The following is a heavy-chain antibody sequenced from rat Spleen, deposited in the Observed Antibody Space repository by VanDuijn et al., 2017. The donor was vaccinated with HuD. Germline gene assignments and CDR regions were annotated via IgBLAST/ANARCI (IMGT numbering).Heavy chain of an antibody. CDR3: ARHVDWYFDF. J-gene: IGHJ1*01. CDR2: ITHSGGNT. Sequence: EVQLVESGGGLVQPGRSLKLSCVGSGFTFNNYWMTWIRQAPGKGLEWVASITHSGGNTYYPDSVKGRFTISRDNAKSTLYLQMDSLRSEDTATYYCARHVDWYFDFWGPGTMVTVSS. V-gene: IGHV5-31*01. CDR1: GFTFNNYW.